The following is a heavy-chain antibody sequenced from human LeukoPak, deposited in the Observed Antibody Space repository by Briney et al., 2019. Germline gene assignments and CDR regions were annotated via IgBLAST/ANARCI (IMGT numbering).Heavy chain of an antibody. V-gene: IGHV3-48*03. Sequence: GGSPRLSCAASGFTFSSYEMNWVRQAPGKGLEWVSYISSSGSTIYYADSVKGRFTISRDNAKNSLYLQMNSLRAEDTAVYYCARRSSWFGEDYMDVWGKGTTVTISS. CDR1: GFTFSSYE. CDR2: ISSSGSTI. CDR3: ARRSSWFGEDYMDV. J-gene: IGHJ6*03. D-gene: IGHD3-10*01.